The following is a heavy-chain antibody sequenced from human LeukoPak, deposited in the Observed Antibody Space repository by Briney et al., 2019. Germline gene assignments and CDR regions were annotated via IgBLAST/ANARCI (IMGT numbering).Heavy chain of an antibody. J-gene: IGHJ4*02. CDR2: ITTNGDKT. D-gene: IGHD1-26*01. Sequence: GGSLRLSCAASGFTFSSYAMHLVRQAPGKGLEYVSAITTNGDKTYYGNSVKGRFTISRDNSKNTLYLQMGSLRIEDMAVYYCARGGATTLFDYWGQGTLVTVSS. CDR1: GFTFSSYA. V-gene: IGHV3-64*01. CDR3: ARGGATTLFDY.